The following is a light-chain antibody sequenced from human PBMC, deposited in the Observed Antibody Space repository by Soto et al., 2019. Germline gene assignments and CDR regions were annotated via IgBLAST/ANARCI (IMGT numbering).Light chain of an antibody. CDR3: AAWDDSLNGLV. CDR2: SNN. Sequence: QSVLTQPPSASGTPGQRVTISCSGSSSNIGSNTVNWYQQLPGTAPKPLIYSNNQRPSGVPDRFSGSKSGTSASLAISGLQSEDEADYCCAAWDDSLNGLVFGTGTKLTVL. CDR1: SSNIGSNT. V-gene: IGLV1-44*01. J-gene: IGLJ1*01.